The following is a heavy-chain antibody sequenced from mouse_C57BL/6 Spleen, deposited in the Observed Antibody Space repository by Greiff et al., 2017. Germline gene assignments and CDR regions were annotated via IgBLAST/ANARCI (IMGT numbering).Heavy chain of an antibody. CDR3: ARDYYGSSPFAY. J-gene: IGHJ3*01. D-gene: IGHD1-1*01. Sequence: QVQLQQPGAELVKPGASVKLSCKASGYTFTSYWMQWVKQRPGQGLEWIGEIDPSDSYTNYNQKFKGKATLTVDTSSSTAYLQLSSLTSEDSAVYYCARDYYGSSPFAYGGQGTLVTVSA. V-gene: IGHV1-50*01. CDR1: GYTFTSYW. CDR2: IDPSDSYT.